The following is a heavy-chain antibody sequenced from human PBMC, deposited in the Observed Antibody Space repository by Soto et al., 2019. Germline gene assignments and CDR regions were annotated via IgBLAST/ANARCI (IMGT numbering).Heavy chain of an antibody. CDR1: GGSISSGGYY. CDR3: ARSVFP. Sequence: QVQLQESGPGLVKPSQTLSLTCTVSGGSISSGGYYWTWIRQHPGKGLEWIGYIYYSGSTYYNPSLTRRATISVATSKHQFSLKLSPVTAADTAVYYCARSVFPWGQGTLVTVSS. CDR2: IYYSGST. V-gene: IGHV4-31*03. J-gene: IGHJ5*02.